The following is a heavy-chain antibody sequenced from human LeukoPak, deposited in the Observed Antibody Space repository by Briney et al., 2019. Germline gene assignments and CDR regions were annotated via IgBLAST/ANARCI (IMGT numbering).Heavy chain of an antibody. CDR3: ARDYRVHIVVVTAIPYMDV. V-gene: IGHV3-48*01. D-gene: IGHD2-21*02. Sequence: PGGSLRLSCAASGFTFSSYSMNWVRQAPGKGLEWVSYISSSSSTIYYADSVKGRFTISRDNAKNSLYLQMNSLRAEDTAVYYCARDYRVHIVVVTAIPYMDVWGQGTTVTVSS. J-gene: IGHJ6*02. CDR1: GFTFSSYS. CDR2: ISSSSSTI.